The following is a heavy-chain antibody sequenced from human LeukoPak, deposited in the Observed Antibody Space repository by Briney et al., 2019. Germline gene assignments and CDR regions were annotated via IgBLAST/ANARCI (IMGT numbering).Heavy chain of an antibody. CDR3: ARDHIAARPADY. Sequence: SETLSLTCTVSGYPISSGYYWGWIRPPPGKGLEWIGSIYHSGSTYYNPSLKSRVTISVDTSKNQFSLKLSSVTAADTAVYYCARDHIAARPADYWGQGTLVTVSS. J-gene: IGHJ4*02. CDR2: IYHSGST. CDR1: GYPISSGYY. V-gene: IGHV4-38-2*02. D-gene: IGHD6-6*01.